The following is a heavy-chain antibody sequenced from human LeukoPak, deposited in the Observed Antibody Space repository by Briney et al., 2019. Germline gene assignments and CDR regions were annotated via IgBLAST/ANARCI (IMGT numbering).Heavy chain of an antibody. D-gene: IGHD5-12*01. J-gene: IGHJ4*02. Sequence: GGSLRLSCAASGFTFSSYAMSWVRQAPGKGLEWVSAISGSGGSTYYADSAKGRFTISRDNSKNTLYLQMNSLRAEDTAVYYCAKDGGYSGYDMYYFDYWGQGILVTVSS. CDR1: GFTFSSYA. CDR2: ISGSGGST. V-gene: IGHV3-23*01. CDR3: AKDGGYSGYDMYYFDY.